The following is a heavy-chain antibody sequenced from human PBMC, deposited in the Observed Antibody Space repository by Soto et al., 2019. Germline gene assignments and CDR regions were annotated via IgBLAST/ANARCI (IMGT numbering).Heavy chain of an antibody. CDR2: IIPIFGTT. Sequence: QVQLVQSGAEVKKPGSSVKVSCKASGGTFSSYAISWVRQAPGQGLEWMGGIIPIFGTTNYAQKFQGRVTITADESTSTAYMELSSLRSEDTAVYYCARDQPVVAATNWYFDLWGRGTLVTVSS. CDR3: ARDQPVVAATNWYFDL. V-gene: IGHV1-69*12. CDR1: GGTFSSYA. D-gene: IGHD2-15*01. J-gene: IGHJ2*01.